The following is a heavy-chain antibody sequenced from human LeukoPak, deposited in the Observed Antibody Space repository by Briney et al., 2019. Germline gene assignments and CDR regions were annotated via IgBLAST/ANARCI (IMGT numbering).Heavy chain of an antibody. CDR2: IYTSGST. CDR3: ARAITMVRGVIITSPWFDP. J-gene: IGHJ5*02. CDR1: GGSISSGSYY. D-gene: IGHD3-10*01. Sequence: PSETLSLTCTVSGGSISSGSYYWSWIRRPAGKGLEWIGPIYTSGSTNYNPSLKSRVTISVDTSKNQFSLKLSSVTAADTAVYYCARAITMVRGVIITSPWFDPWGQGTLVTVSS. V-gene: IGHV4-61*02.